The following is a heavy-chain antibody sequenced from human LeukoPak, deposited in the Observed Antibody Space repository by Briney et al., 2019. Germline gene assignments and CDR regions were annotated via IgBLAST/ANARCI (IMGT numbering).Heavy chain of an antibody. D-gene: IGHD3-10*01. V-gene: IGHV3-9*01. J-gene: IGHJ4*02. CDR2: ISWNGGMI. CDR1: GFTFNDYA. Sequence: GGSLRLSCAASGFTFNDYAMHWVRQAPGKGLEWVSGISWNGGMIGYADSVKGRFTISRDNTKNSLYLQMNSLRAEGTAFYYCAREEGSGSYYSPPGYWGQGTLVTVSS. CDR3: AREEGSGSYYSPPGY.